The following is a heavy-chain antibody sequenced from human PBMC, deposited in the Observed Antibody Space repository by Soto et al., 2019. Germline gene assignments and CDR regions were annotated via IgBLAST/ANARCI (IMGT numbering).Heavy chain of an antibody. J-gene: IGHJ4*02. CDR3: ARHGYNYGGGYFDY. Sequence: SETLSLTCTVSGGSISGYYWSWIRQPPGKGLEWIGYMYKTGSTVYNPSLKSRVTISVDTSKNQFSLKLSSVTAADTAVYYCARHGYNYGGGYFDYWGQGTLVTVSS. D-gene: IGHD5-18*01. CDR1: GGSISGYY. CDR2: MYKTGST. V-gene: IGHV4-59*08.